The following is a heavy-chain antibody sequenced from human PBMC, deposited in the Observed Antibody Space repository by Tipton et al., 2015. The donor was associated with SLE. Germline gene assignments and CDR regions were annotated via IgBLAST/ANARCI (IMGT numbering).Heavy chain of an antibody. D-gene: IGHD1-26*01. V-gene: IGHV4-59*08. Sequence: LRLSCTVSGGSISSYYWSWIRQPPGKGLEWIGYIYYSGSTNYNPSLKSRVTISVDTSKNQFSLKLTSVTAADTAVYYCARQDSGNYYPFDYWGQGILVTVSS. CDR1: GGSISSYY. J-gene: IGHJ4*02. CDR3: ARQDSGNYYPFDY. CDR2: IYYSGST.